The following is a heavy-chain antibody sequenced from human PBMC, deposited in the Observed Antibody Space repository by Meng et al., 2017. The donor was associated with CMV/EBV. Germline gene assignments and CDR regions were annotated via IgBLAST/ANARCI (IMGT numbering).Heavy chain of an antibody. CDR1: GGTFSSYA. CDR2: IIPIFGTA. D-gene: IGHD5-18*01. J-gene: IGHJ4*02. V-gene: IGHV1-69*05. Sequence: SVKVSCKASGGTFSSYAISWVRQAPGQGLEWMGGIIPIFGTANYAQKFQCRVTITTDESTSTAYMELSSLRSEDTAVYYCARSRSEWIQLWNSYYFDYWGQGTLVTVSS. CDR3: ARSRSEWIQLWNSYYFDY.